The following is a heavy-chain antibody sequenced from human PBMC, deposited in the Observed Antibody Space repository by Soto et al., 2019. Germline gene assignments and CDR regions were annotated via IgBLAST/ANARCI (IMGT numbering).Heavy chain of an antibody. CDR2: ISFDGNNR. CDR1: GFTFSNYA. CDR3: TKALGTFDYSTLRSLFDT. D-gene: IGHD6-13*01. J-gene: IGHJ5*02. V-gene: IGHV3-30*18. Sequence: QVQLVDSGGGVVQPGGSLRLSCAASGFTFSNYAMHWVRQAPGKGLQWVGFISFDGNNRYYADSVKGRFTISRDNSKASVFLEMSSRRGDDTAVYSCTKALGTFDYSTLRSLFDTWGQGTLVTV.